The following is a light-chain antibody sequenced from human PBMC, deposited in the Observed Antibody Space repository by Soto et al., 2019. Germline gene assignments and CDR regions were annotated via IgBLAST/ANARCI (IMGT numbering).Light chain of an antibody. CDR1: QSVSSSY. CDR3: QQRSNWPPWT. CDR2: DAS. Sequence: IVVAQSPGTLSLSPGERATLSCRASQSVSSSYLAWYQQKPGQAPRLLIYDASNRATGIPARFSGSGSGTDFTLTISSLEPEDFAVYYCQQRSNWPPWTFGQGTKVDNK. V-gene: IGKV3D-20*02. J-gene: IGKJ1*01.